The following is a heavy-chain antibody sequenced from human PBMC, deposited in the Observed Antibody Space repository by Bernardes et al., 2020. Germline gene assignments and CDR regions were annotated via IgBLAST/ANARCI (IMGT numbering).Heavy chain of an antibody. CDR2: ISCSGGST. D-gene: IGHD3-22*01. J-gene: IGHJ4*02. CDR3: AKDFQRRRYYYDSSGYYGFDY. CDR1: GFTFSSYA. V-gene: IGHV3-23*01. Sequence: GGSLRLSCAASGFTFSSYAMSWVRQAPGKGLEWVSAISCSGGSTYYADSVKGRFTISRDNSKNTLYLQMNSLRAEDTAVYYCAKDFQRRRYYYDSSGYYGFDYWGQGTLVTVSS.